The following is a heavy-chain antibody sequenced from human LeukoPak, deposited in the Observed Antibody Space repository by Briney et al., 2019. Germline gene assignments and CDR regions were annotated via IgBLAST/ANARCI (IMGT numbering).Heavy chain of an antibody. CDR1: GYTFTGYY. CDR3: ARDLRRGGPSGY. J-gene: IGHJ4*02. Sequence: ASVKVSCKASGYTFTGYYMHWVRQAPGQGLEWMGWISTSNGNTNYAQKLQGRVTMTTDASRSTAYMELRSLRSDDTAVYYCARDLRRGGPSGYWGQGTLVTVSS. D-gene: IGHD3-10*01. V-gene: IGHV1-18*04. CDR2: ISTSNGNT.